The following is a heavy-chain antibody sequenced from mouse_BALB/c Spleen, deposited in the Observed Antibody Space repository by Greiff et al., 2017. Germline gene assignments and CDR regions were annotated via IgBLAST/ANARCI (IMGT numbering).Heavy chain of an antibody. CDR1: GYSITSDYA. J-gene: IGHJ3*01. V-gene: IGHV3-2*02. CDR2: ISYSGST. CDR3: AWFAY. Sequence: EVKLMESGPGLVKPSQSLSLTCTVTGYSITSDYAWNWIRQFPGNKLEWMGYISYSGSTSYNPSLKSRISITRDTSKNQFFLQLNSVTTEDTATYYCAWFAYWGQGTLVTVSA.